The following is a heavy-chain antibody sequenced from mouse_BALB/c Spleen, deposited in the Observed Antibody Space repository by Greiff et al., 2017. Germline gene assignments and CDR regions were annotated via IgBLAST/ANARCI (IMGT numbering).Heavy chain of an antibody. CDR3: ARDGTTGTYYAMDY. Sequence: EVKLVESGGGLVKPGGSVKLSCAASGFTFSDYYMYWVRQTPEKRLEWVATISDGGSYTYYPDSVKGRFTISRDNAKNNLYLQMSSLKSEDTAMYYCARDGTTGTYYAMDYWGQGTSVTVSS. J-gene: IGHJ4*01. CDR2: ISDGGSYT. V-gene: IGHV5-4*02. CDR1: GFTFSDYY. D-gene: IGHD1-1*01.